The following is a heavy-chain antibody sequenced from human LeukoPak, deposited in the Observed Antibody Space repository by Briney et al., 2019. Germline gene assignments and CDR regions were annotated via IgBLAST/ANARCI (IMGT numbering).Heavy chain of an antibody. CDR2: IKQDGTET. J-gene: IGHJ4*02. Sequence: GGSLRLSCAASGFTFSRSWMDWVRQTPGKGLEWVANIKQDGTETHYVDSARGRFTISRDNAKNSLYLQMDSLRVEDTGIYYCAKSLDYWGQGTLVTVSS. V-gene: IGHV3-7*01. CDR3: AKSLDY. CDR1: GFTFSRSW.